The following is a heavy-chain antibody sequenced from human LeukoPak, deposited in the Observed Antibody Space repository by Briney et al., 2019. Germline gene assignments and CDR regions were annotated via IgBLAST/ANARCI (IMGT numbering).Heavy chain of an antibody. CDR3: AREGIKGSWFDP. V-gene: IGHV3-30*01. Sequence: GGSLRLSCAASGFTYSSYAMHWVRQAPGKGLEWVAVISYDGSNKYYADSVKGRFTISRDNSKNTLYLQMNSLRAEDTAVYYCAREGIKGSWFDPWGQGTLVTVSS. CDR1: GFTYSSYA. D-gene: IGHD3-10*01. CDR2: ISYDGSNK. J-gene: IGHJ5*02.